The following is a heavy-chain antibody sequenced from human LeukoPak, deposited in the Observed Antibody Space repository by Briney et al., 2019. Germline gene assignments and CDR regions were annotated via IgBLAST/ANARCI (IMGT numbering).Heavy chain of an antibody. J-gene: IGHJ4*02. Sequence: VASVKVSCKASGYTFTSYGISWVRQAPGQGLEWMGWISGYNGNTNYAQKLQGRVTMTTDTSTSTAYMELRSLRSDDTAVYYCARDSITIFGVIIRRDYWGQGTLVTVSS. CDR3: ARDSITIFGVIIRRDY. CDR1: GYTFTSYG. V-gene: IGHV1-18*01. D-gene: IGHD3-3*01. CDR2: ISGYNGNT.